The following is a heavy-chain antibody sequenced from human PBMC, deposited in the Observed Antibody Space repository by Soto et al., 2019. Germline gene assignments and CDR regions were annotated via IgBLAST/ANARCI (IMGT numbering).Heavy chain of an antibody. CDR1: GFTFSAYG. D-gene: IGHD3-22*01. CDR2: ISHDGTNK. V-gene: IGHV3-30*18. CDR3: VKEGYYYDSSGYYYGWFDP. J-gene: IGHJ5*02. Sequence: GGSLRLSCEVSGFTFSAYGMHWVRQAPGKGLEWVAAISHDGTNKNYGDSVKGRFTISRDNSKNTLYLQMSSLRAEDTAVYYCVKEGYYYDSSGYYYGWFDPWGQGTLVTVSS.